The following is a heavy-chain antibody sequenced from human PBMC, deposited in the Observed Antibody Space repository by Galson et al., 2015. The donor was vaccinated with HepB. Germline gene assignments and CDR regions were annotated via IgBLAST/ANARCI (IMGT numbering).Heavy chain of an antibody. CDR2: ISSTGTTM. D-gene: IGHD3-10*01. V-gene: IGHV3-48*02. CDR3: ARVYFGSGSSSAYWYFDL. Sequence: QAPGKGLESVSYISSTGTTMYYADSAKGRFTISRDNAQNSLYLQMNSLRDVDTAVYYCARVYFGSGSSSAYWYFDLWGRGALVTVSS. J-gene: IGHJ2*01.